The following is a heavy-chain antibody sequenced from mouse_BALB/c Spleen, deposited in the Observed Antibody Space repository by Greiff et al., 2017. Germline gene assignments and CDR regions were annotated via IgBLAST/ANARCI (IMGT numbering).Heavy chain of an antibody. CDR2: IRLKSNNYAT. J-gene: IGHJ2*01. V-gene: IGHV6-6*02. D-gene: IGHD1-1*01. CDR1: GFTFRNYW. Sequence: EVKLMESGGGLVQPGGSMKLSCVASGFTFRNYWMNWVRQSPEKGLEWVAEIRLKSNNYATHYAESVKGRFTISRDDSKSSVYLQMNNLRAEDTGIYYCTITTGYFDYWGQGTTLTVSS. CDR3: TITTGYFDY.